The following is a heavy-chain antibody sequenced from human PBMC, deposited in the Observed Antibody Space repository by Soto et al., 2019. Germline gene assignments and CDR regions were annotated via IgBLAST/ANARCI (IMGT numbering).Heavy chain of an antibody. V-gene: IGHV1-46*01. CDR1: GYTFTSYY. CDR3: ARGLLGLAENYSSSGMDV. Sequence: ASVKVSCKASGYTFTSYYMHWVRQAPGQGLEWMGIINPSGGSTSYAQKFQGRVTMTRDTSTSTVYMELSSLRSEDTAVYYCARGLLGLAENYSSSGMDVWGQGTTVTVSS. CDR2: INPSGGST. J-gene: IGHJ6*02. D-gene: IGHD3-16*01.